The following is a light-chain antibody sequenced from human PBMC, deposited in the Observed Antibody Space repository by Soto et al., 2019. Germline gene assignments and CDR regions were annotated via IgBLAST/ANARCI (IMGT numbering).Light chain of an antibody. Sequence: QSALTQPASVSGSPGQSITISCTGTSSDVGGYNYVSWYQQHPGKAPKLMIYEVSNRPSGVSNRFSGSKSGNTASLTISGLQAEDEADYYCSSETSSSTLVFGGGTKLTVL. V-gene: IGLV2-14*01. CDR3: SSETSSSTLV. J-gene: IGLJ2*01. CDR2: EVS. CDR1: SSDVGGYNY.